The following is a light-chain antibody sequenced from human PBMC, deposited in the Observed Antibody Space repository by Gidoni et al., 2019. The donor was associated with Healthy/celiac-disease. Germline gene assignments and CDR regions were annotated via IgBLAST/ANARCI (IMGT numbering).Light chain of an antibody. Sequence: DIQMTQSPSSLSASVGDRVTITCQASQDISNYLNWYQQKPGKAPKLLIYDASNLETGVPSRFSGSGSGTDFTFTISSLQPEDIATYYCQQYDNRPLTFXPXTKVDIK. CDR2: DAS. CDR1: QDISNY. V-gene: IGKV1-33*01. CDR3: QQYDNRPLT. J-gene: IGKJ3*01.